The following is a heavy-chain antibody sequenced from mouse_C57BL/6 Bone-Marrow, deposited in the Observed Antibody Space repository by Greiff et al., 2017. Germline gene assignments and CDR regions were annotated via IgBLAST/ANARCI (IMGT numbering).Heavy chain of an antibody. CDR1: GYTFTNYW. V-gene: IGHV1-63*01. CDR3: ARVLWSYAMDY. J-gene: IGHJ4*01. Sequence: VMLVESGAELVRPGTSVKMSCKASGYTFTNYWIGWAKQRPGHGLEWIGDIYPGGGYTNYNEKFKGKATLTADKSSSTAYMQFSSLTSEDSAIYYCARVLWSYAMDYWGQGTSVTVSS. CDR2: IYPGGGYT. D-gene: IGHD1-1*02.